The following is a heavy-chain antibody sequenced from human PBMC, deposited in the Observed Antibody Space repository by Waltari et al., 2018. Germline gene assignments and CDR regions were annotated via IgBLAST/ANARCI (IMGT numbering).Heavy chain of an antibody. V-gene: IGHV4-38-2*02. CDR2: IYHSGST. CDR3: AREVPPGWNFDL. Sequence: QVQLQESGPGLVKPSETLSLTCAVSGYSITSGYYWGWIRQPPGKGLEWIATIYHSGSTYYNPSLKSRVTISVDTSKNQFSLKLSSVTAADTAVYYCAREVPPGWNFDLWGRGTLVTVSS. J-gene: IGHJ2*01. CDR1: GYSITSGYY.